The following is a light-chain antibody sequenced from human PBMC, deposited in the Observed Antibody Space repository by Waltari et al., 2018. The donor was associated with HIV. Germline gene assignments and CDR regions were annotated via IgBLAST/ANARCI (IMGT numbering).Light chain of an antibody. V-gene: IGLV2-14*01. J-gene: IGLJ3*02. CDR1: SSNIGTSKY. Sequence: QSALPQPASVSGSPGQSITISCTGASSNIGTSKYVSWYLQRPGKAPQIISYEVTNRPSGVSDRFSGSKSGNTASLTISRLQPEDEAVYFCNSFTNSGTLEFGGGTKLTVL. CDR2: EVT. CDR3: NSFTNSGTLE.